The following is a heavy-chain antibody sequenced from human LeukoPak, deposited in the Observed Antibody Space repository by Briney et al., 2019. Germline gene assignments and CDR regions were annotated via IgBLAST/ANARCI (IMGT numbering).Heavy chain of an antibody. V-gene: IGHV1-46*01. CDR1: GYTFTSYY. CDR2: INPSGGST. CDR3: ARDGANYDSSGYPFGYWFDP. Sequence: ASVKVSCKASGYTFTSYYMHWVRQAPGQGLEWMGIINPSGGSTSYAQKFQGRVTMTRETSTSTVYMELSSLRSEDTAVYYCARDGANYDSSGYPFGYWFDPWGQGTLVTVSS. J-gene: IGHJ5*02. D-gene: IGHD3-22*01.